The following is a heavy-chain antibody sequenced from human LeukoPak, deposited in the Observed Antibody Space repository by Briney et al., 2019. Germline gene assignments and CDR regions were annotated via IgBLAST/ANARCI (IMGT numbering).Heavy chain of an antibody. CDR1: GFTFSSYA. CDR3: ARDIIQYGY. CDR2: ISSSISTI. D-gene: IGHD4-11*01. Sequence: PGGSLRLSCAASGFTFSSYAMSWVRQAPGKGLEWVSYISSSISTIYYADSVKGRFTISRDTAKNSLYLQMDSLRAEDTAVYYCARDIIQYGYWGQGTLVTVSS. V-gene: IGHV3-48*01. J-gene: IGHJ4*02.